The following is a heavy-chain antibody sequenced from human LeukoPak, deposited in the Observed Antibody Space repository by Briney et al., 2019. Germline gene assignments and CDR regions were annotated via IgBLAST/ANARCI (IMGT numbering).Heavy chain of an antibody. CDR3: ARDRITIFPDEFDP. V-gene: IGHV7-4-1*02. Sequence: ASVEVSCKASGGTFSSYAISWLRQAAGQGREWMGGINNNTGHPTYAQGFTGRIVFSLDTSVSTAYLQISSLKDEDTAVYCCARDRITIFPDEFDPWGQGTLVTVSS. CDR1: GGTFSSYA. CDR2: INNNTGHP. J-gene: IGHJ5*02. D-gene: IGHD3-3*01.